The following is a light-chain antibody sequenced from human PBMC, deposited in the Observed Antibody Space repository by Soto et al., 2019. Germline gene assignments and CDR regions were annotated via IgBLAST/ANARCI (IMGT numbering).Light chain of an antibody. CDR2: EVR. J-gene: IGLJ3*02. V-gene: IGLV2-14*01. CDR3: GSYTTSSTLV. CDR1: NRDVGSYNL. Sequence: QSALTQPASVSGSPGQSITIACTGTNRDVGSYNLVSWYQQRPGEAPKLIISEVRNRPSGISYRFTGSKSGNTASLTISGLQAEDEADYYCGSYTTSSTLVFGGGTKLTVL.